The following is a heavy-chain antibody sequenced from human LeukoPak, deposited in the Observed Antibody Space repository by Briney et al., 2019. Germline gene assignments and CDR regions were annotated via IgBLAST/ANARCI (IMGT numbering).Heavy chain of an antibody. CDR3: ARGLPSISPSGGADY. Sequence: ASEKVSCKASGYTFTSYDINWVRQAPGQGVEWMGWINPKSGNTGYAQKFQGRVTMTRNTSISTAYMELSSLRSEHTAVYYCARGLPSISPSGGADYWGEGTLVSPSS. V-gene: IGHV1-8*01. CDR1: GYTFTSYD. J-gene: IGHJ4*02. D-gene: IGHD2-8*02. CDR2: INPKSGNT.